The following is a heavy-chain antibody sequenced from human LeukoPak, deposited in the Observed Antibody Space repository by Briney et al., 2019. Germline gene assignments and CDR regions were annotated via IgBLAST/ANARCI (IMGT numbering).Heavy chain of an antibody. CDR1: GYTFTSYG. D-gene: IGHD4-11*01. J-gene: IGHJ4*02. V-gene: IGHV1-2*02. CDR3: ARDRSTVTTFGY. CDR2: INPNSGGT. Sequence: ASVKVSCKASGYTFTSYGISWVRQAPGQGLEWMGWINPNSGGTNYAQKFQGRVTMTRDTSISTAYMELSRLRSDDTAVYYCARDRSTVTTFGYWGQGTLVTVSS.